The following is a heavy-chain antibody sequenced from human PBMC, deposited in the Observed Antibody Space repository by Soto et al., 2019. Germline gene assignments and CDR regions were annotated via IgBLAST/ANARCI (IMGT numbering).Heavy chain of an antibody. CDR1: GFKFSNYA. CDR3: AKDRRAGGNYDFYFDF. J-gene: IGHJ4*02. V-gene: IGHV3-23*01. CDR2: ISATGGGT. Sequence: GGSLRLSCAASGFKFSNYAMSWVRQAPGKGLEWVSLISATGGGTYYADSVKGRFTISRDNSHNTLYLQVHSLTAEDTAVYYCAKDRRAGGNYDFYFDFLGQGAHVTLSS. D-gene: IGHD1-7*01.